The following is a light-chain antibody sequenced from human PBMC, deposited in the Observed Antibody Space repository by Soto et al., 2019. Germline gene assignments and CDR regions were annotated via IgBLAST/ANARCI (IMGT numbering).Light chain of an antibody. CDR2: GAS. CDR1: QSVSSSY. V-gene: IGKV3-20*01. J-gene: IGKJ1*01. Sequence: EIVLTQSPGTLSLSPGERATLSCRASQSVSSSYLAWYQQKPGQAPRPLIYGASSRATGIPDRFSGSGSGTDFTLTISRLEPEDFAVYYCQQYGSSSWTFGQGTKVDI. CDR3: QQYGSSSWT.